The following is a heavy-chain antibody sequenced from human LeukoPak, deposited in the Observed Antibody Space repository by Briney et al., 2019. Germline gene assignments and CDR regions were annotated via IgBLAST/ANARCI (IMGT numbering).Heavy chain of an antibody. J-gene: IGHJ4*02. V-gene: IGHV3-9*01. Sequence: GGSLRLSCAASGFTFDDYAMHWVRQAPGKGLEWVSGISWNSGSIGYADSEKGRFTISRDNAKNSLYLQMNSLRAEDTALYYCAKDADNYYFDYWGQGTLVTVSS. CDR3: AKDADNYYFDY. CDR2: ISWNSGSI. D-gene: IGHD1-1*01. CDR1: GFTFDDYA.